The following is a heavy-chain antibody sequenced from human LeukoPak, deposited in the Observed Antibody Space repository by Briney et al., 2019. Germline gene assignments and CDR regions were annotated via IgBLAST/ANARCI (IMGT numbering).Heavy chain of an antibody. CDR2: ISSSSSYI. V-gene: IGHV3-21*01. CDR3: ASVDELLYSGFDY. D-gene: IGHD2-2*02. CDR1: GFTFSSYS. J-gene: IGHJ4*02. Sequence: PGGSLRLSCAASGFTFSSYSMNWVRQAPGKGLEWVSSISSSSSYIYYADSVKGRFTISRDNAKNSLYLQMNSLRAEDTAVYYCASVDELLYSGFDYWGQGTLVTVSS.